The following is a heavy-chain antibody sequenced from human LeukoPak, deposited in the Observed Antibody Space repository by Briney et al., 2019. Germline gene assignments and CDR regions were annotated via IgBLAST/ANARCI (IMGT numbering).Heavy chain of an antibody. Sequence: ASVKVSCKASGGTFSSYAISWVRQAPGQGLEWMGGIIPIFGTANYAQKFQGRVTITADESTSTAYMELSSLRSEDTAVYYCARGPGYCSSTSCYNYYHYYYMDVWGKGTTVTVSS. V-gene: IGHV1-69*13. D-gene: IGHD2-2*02. J-gene: IGHJ6*03. CDR2: IIPIFGTA. CDR3: ARGPGYCSSTSCYNYYHYYYMDV. CDR1: GGTFSSYA.